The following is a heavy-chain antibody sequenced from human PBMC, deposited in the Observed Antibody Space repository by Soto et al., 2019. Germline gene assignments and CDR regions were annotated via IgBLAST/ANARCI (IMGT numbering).Heavy chain of an antibody. V-gene: IGHV4-59*01. Sequence: SETLSLTCTVSGGSISSYYWSWIRQPPGKGLEWIGYIYYSGSTNYNPSLKSRVTISVDTSKNQFSLKLSSVTAADTAVYYCARSVSLPSARGVYNWFDPWGQGSLVTVSS. D-gene: IGHD2-2*01. J-gene: IGHJ5*02. CDR2: IYYSGST. CDR1: GGSISSYY. CDR3: ARSVSLPSARGVYNWFDP.